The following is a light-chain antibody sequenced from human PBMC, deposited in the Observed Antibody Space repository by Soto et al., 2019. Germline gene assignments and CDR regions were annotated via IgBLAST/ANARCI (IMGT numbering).Light chain of an antibody. Sequence: EIVLKQSPGTLSLSPGERATLSCRASQSVSSYLAWYQQKPGQAPRLLIYDASNRATGIPARFSGSGSGTDFTLTISSLEPEDFAVFYCQHRSNWPETFGQGTKVDI. CDR1: QSVSSY. J-gene: IGKJ1*01. CDR3: QHRSNWPET. V-gene: IGKV3-11*01. CDR2: DAS.